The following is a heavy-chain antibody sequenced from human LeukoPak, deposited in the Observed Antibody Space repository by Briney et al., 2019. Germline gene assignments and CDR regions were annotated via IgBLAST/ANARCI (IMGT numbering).Heavy chain of an antibody. CDR2: NKRKIEGETT. CDR3: VAGLGSSELDY. V-gene: IGHV3-15*01. CDR1: RLTYQVCW. D-gene: IGHD3-9*01. Sequence: RGRSLRLFCATWRLTYQVCWTRWARGARGKGREGGSSNKRKIEGETTDYGAPERGSFTISRDDPKNTLSLQMDSLQTEDTAVYYCVAGLGSSELDYWGQGTLVTVSS. J-gene: IGHJ4*02.